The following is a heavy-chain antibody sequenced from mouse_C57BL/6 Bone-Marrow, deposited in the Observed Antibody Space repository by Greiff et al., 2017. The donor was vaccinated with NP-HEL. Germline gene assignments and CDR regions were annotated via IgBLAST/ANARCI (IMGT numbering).Heavy chain of an antibody. CDR3: ARSHYSNYVGFAY. V-gene: IGHV5-4*03. J-gene: IGHJ3*01. Sequence: EVKVEESGGGLVKHGGSLKLSCAASGFTFSSYAMSWVRQTPEKRLEWVATISDGGSYTYYPDNVKGRFTISRDNAKNNLYLQMSHLKSEDTAMYYCARSHYSNYVGFAYWGQGTLVTVSA. CDR1: GFTFSSYA. CDR2: ISDGGSYT. D-gene: IGHD2-5*01.